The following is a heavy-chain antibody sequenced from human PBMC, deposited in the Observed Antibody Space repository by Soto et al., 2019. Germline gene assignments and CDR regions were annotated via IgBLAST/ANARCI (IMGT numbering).Heavy chain of an antibody. J-gene: IGHJ4*02. CDR1: GYTFNSYG. Sequence: QVQLVQSGAEVKKPGASVKVSCKASGYTFNSYGISWVRQAPGQGLEWMGWISAYNGNTKYAQKVQGRVTMTTDTSTSTAYMELRSLRSDDTAVYYCASDPALWGSFDYWCQGTLVTVSS. CDR3: ASDPALWGSFDY. CDR2: ISAYNGNT. V-gene: IGHV1-18*01. D-gene: IGHD3-10*01.